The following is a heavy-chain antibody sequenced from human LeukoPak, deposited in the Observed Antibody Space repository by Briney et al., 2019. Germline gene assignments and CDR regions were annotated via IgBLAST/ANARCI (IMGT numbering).Heavy chain of an antibody. CDR1: GFTFSSYG. J-gene: IGHJ6*03. CDR3: ARDLRFLEWLGYMDV. CDR2: IRYDGSNK. V-gene: IGHV3-30*02. Sequence: GGSLRLSCAASGFTFSSYGMHWVRQAPGKGLEWVAFIRYDGSNKYYADSVKGRFTISRDNSKNTLCLQMNSLRAEDTAVYYCARDLRFLEWLGYMDVWGKGTTVTVSS. D-gene: IGHD3-3*01.